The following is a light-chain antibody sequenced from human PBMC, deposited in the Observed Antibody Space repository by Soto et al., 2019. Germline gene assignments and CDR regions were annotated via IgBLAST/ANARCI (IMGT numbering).Light chain of an antibody. J-gene: IGKJ4*01. CDR3: QQYNTYLLT. V-gene: IGKV1-5*03. CDR2: KAS. Sequence: DIPMTQSPSTLSASVGDRVTITCRASQSISTWLAWYQQKPGKAPKLLIYKASSLEGGVPSRFSGSGSGTEFNITISSLQPDDFATYYCQQYNTYLLTFGGGTTVEIK. CDR1: QSISTW.